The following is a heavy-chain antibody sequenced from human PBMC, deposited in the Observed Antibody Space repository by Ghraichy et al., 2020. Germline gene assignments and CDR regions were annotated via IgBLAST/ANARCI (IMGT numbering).Heavy chain of an antibody. J-gene: IGHJ4*02. CDR2: IIPIFGTA. CDR1: GGSFSSYA. D-gene: IGHD3-22*01. Sequence: SVKVSCKASGGSFSSYAISWVRQAPGQGLEWMGGIIPIFGTANYAQKFQGRVTITADESTSTAYMELSSLRSEDTAVYYCARVNVDYYDSSGYYFDYWGQGTLVTVSS. CDR3: ARVNVDYYDSSGYYFDY. V-gene: IGHV1-69*13.